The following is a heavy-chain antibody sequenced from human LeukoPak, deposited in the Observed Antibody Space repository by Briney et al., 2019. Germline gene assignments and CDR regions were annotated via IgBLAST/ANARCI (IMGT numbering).Heavy chain of an antibody. CDR3: ARQRGSSTGHFDY. CDR2: IYYGGNT. J-gene: IGHJ4*02. V-gene: IGHV4-39*01. CDR1: GGSVGSSIYY. D-gene: IGHD1-26*01. Sequence: PSETLSLTCTVPGGSVGSSIYYWGWIRQPPGKGLEWIGSIYYGGNTFYNPSLKSRVTTSVDTPKNQFSLRLTSVTAADTAVYHCARQRGSSTGHFDYWGQGTLVTVSS.